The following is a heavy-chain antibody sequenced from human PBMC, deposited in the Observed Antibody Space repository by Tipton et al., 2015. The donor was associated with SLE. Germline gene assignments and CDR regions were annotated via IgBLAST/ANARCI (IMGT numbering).Heavy chain of an antibody. CDR1: GYSISSGYY. Sequence: TLSLTCAVSGYSISSGYYWGWVRPPPGKGLEWIATFFHSASTYSNPSLRSRVTISEDTSKNQFSRKLSSVTAADTALYYCGRATIFGVFTPGHFDYWGQGTLVTVSS. D-gene: IGHD3-3*01. CDR2: FFHSAST. CDR3: GRATIFGVFTPGHFDY. V-gene: IGHV4-38-2*01. J-gene: IGHJ4*02.